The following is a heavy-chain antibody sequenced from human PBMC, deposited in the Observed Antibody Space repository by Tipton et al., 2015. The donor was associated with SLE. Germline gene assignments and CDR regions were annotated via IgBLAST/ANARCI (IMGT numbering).Heavy chain of an antibody. CDR2: INHSGST. D-gene: IGHD1-20*01. CDR1: GGSFSGYY. V-gene: IGHV4-34*01. CDR3: ARITGPFDY. J-gene: IGHJ4*03. Sequence: TLSFTCAVYGGSFSGYYWSWIRQPPGKGLEWIGEINHSGSTNYNPSRKSRVTISVDTSKNQFSLKLSSVTAADTAVYYCARITGPFDYWGQGTTVTVSS.